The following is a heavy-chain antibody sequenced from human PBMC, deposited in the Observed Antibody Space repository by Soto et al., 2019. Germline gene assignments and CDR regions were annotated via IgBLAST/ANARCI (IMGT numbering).Heavy chain of an antibody. D-gene: IGHD4-4*01. Sequence: GGSLRLSCAASGFTFSSYAMSWVRQAPGKGLEWVSAISGSGGSTHYADSVKGRFTSSRDNSKNTLYLQMNSLRAEDTAVYYCGKDGTTYPSWFDYWGQGALVTVSS. J-gene: IGHJ4*02. CDR2: ISGSGGST. V-gene: IGHV3-23*01. CDR3: GKDGTTYPSWFDY. CDR1: GFTFSSYA.